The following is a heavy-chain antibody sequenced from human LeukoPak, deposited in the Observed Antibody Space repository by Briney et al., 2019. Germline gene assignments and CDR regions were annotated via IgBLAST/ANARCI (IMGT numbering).Heavy chain of an antibody. CDR1: GFTFEDYA. V-gene: IGHV3-9*01. CDR2: FSWKSGSI. CDR3: ANEGSSSWYRYNWFDR. Sequence: PGRSLRLSCAALGFTFEDYAMHWVPQAPGKGLEGVSGFSWKSGSIGSAGSVKGRFTFSRDNAKNSLYLRIEGLRAEATALYYWANEGSSSWYRYNWFDRWGQGTLVTVSS. J-gene: IGHJ5*02. D-gene: IGHD6-13*01.